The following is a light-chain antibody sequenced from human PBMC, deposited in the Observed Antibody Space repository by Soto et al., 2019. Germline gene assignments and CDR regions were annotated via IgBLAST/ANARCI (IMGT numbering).Light chain of an antibody. J-gene: IGKJ4*01. Sequence: EIVLTQSPAFLSLSPGETATLFCRASQSLTTNFLAWYQQKLGQSPRLLMYGPSTRAPGTPNRFSGGGAGTDFTLTIDRVGPEDCAVYYCQQYSTSQFSFGGGTKVEI. CDR1: QSLTTNF. CDR2: GPS. CDR3: QQYSTSQFS. V-gene: IGKV3-20*01.